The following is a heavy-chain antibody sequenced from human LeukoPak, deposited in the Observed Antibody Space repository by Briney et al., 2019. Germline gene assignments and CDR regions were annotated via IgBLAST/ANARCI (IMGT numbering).Heavy chain of an antibody. CDR1: GFTFSTYE. D-gene: IGHD3-10*01. Sequence: GGSLRLSCAASGFTFSTYEMTWVRQSPGKGLEWVSVIYSSGGTSYADSVKGRFTISRDNSKNTLSLQMNSLRAEDTAVYYCAKARDSRGVAGYWGQGTLVTVSS. V-gene: IGHV3-53*01. CDR2: IYSSGGT. J-gene: IGHJ4*02. CDR3: AKARDSRGVAGY.